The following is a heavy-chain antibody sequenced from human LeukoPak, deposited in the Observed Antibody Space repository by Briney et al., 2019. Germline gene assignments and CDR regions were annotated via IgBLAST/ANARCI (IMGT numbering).Heavy chain of an antibody. CDR1: GFTFDDYA. CDR3: AKDTRSYYGSGANWFDP. CDR2: ISWNSGSI. Sequence: GGSLRLSCAASGFTFDDYAMHWVRQAPGKGLEWVSGISWNSGSIGYADSVKGRFTISRDNAKNSLYLQMNSLRAEDTALYYCAKDTRSYYGSGANWFDPWGQGTLVTVSS. J-gene: IGHJ5*02. V-gene: IGHV3-9*01. D-gene: IGHD3-10*01.